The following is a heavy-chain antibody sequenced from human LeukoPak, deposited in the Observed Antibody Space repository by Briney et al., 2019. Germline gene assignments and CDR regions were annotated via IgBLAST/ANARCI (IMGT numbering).Heavy chain of an antibody. Sequence: ASVKVSCKASGYTFTGYYMHWVRQAPGQWLEWMGWIKPNSGGTNYAQKFQGRVTMTRDTSISTAYMELSRLRSDDTAVYYCASLLGYCSGGSCSPYYFDYWGQGTLVTVSS. J-gene: IGHJ4*02. CDR3: ASLLGYCSGGSCSPYYFDY. CDR2: IKPNSGGT. CDR1: GYTFTGYY. D-gene: IGHD2-15*01. V-gene: IGHV1-2*02.